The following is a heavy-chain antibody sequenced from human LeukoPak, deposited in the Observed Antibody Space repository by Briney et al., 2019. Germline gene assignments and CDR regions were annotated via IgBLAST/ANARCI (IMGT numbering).Heavy chain of an antibody. CDR3: AKEGGWTTDYYYYGMDV. Sequence: GGSLRLSCAASGFTFSSYAMSWVRQAPGKGLEWVSAISGSGGSTYYADSVKGRFTISRDNSKNTLYLQMNSLRAEDTAVYYCAKEGGWTTDYYYYGMDVWGQGTTVTVSS. D-gene: IGHD6-19*01. J-gene: IGHJ6*02. CDR2: ISGSGGST. CDR1: GFTFSSYA. V-gene: IGHV3-23*01.